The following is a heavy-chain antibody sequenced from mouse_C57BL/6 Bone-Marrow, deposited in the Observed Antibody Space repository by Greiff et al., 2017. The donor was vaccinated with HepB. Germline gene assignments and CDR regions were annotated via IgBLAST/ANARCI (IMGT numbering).Heavy chain of an antibody. Sequence: QVQLKESGAELARPGASVKLSCKASGYTFTSYGISWVKQRTGQGLEWIGEIYPRSGNTYYNEKFKGKATLTADKSSSTAYMELRSLTSEDSAVYFCARGGTVVANYAMDYWGQGTSVTVSS. CDR1: GYTFTSYG. D-gene: IGHD1-1*01. CDR3: ARGGTVVANYAMDY. J-gene: IGHJ4*01. V-gene: IGHV1-81*01. CDR2: IYPRSGNT.